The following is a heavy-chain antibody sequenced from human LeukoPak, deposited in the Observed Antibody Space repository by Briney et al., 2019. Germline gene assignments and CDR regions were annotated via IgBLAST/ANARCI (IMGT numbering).Heavy chain of an antibody. J-gene: IGHJ4*02. CDR3: ARLSQWRGVKSY. CDR1: GFTFSSYA. V-gene: IGHV3-23*01. CDR2: ISGSDGST. D-gene: IGHD3-16*02. Sequence: GGSLRLSCAASGFTFSSYAMSWVRQAPRKGLEWVSTISGSDGSTYYADSVKGRFTISRDNTRDTLFLQMNSLRAEDTAVYFCARLSQWRGVKSYWGQGTLVTVSS.